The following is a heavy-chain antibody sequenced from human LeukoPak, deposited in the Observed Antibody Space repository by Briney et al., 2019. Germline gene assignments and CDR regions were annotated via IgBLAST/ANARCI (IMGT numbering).Heavy chain of an antibody. D-gene: IGHD3-10*01. CDR2: ISAYNGNT. V-gene: IGHV1-18*01. Sequence: GASVKVSCKASGYTFTSYGISWVRQAPGQGLEWMGWISAYNGNTNYAQKLQGRVTMTTDTSTSTAYMELRSLRSDDTAVYYCARDRFHQLLWFGELSPTFDYWGQGTLVTVSS. J-gene: IGHJ4*02. CDR1: GYTFTSYG. CDR3: ARDRFHQLLWFGELSPTFDY.